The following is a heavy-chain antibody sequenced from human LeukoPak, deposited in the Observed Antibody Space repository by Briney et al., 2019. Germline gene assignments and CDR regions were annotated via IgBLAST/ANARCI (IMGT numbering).Heavy chain of an antibody. CDR2: INPSGGST. Sequence: ASVKVSCKAPGYTFTSYYMHWVRQAPGQGLEWMGIINPSGGSTSYAQKFQGRVTMTRDTSTSTVYMELSSLRSEDTAVYYCARDVRSNGMDVWGQGTTVTVSS. CDR1: GYTFTSYY. CDR3: ARDVRSNGMDV. J-gene: IGHJ6*02. V-gene: IGHV1-46*01.